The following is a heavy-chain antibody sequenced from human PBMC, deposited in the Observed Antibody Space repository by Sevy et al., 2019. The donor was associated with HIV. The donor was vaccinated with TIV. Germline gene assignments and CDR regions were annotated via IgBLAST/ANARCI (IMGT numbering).Heavy chain of an antibody. CDR2: IYRDGSSI. CDR3: ARAGQYYDSGGAYTPFDY. J-gene: IGHJ4*02. Sequence: GGSLRLSCGASGFTFSTYWMHWVRQAPGKGLEWVARIYRDGSSIRYAVFMKGRFTIPRDTAKNTLYLQMNSLRAEDTAVYYCARAGQYYDSGGAYTPFDYWGQGPLVTVSS. V-gene: IGHV3-74*01. CDR1: GFTFSTYW. D-gene: IGHD3-22*01.